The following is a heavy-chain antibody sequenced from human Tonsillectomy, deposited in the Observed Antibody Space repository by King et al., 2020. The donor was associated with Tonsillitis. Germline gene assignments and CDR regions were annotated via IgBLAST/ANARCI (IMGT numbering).Heavy chain of an antibody. Sequence: VQLVESGGGLVKPGGSLRLSCAASGFTFSTYSMNWVRQAPGKGLEWVSSISSGSTYIYYADSVKGRFTISRDNAKNSLFLQMNSLRAEDTAVYYCARDLAVADHDYWGQGTLVTVSS. D-gene: IGHD6-19*01. CDR3: ARDLAVADHDY. V-gene: IGHV3-21*01. CDR2: ISSGSTYI. J-gene: IGHJ4*02. CDR1: GFTFSTYS.